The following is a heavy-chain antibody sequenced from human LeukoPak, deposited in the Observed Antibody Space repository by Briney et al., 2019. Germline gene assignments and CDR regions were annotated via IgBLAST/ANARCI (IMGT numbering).Heavy chain of an antibody. CDR2: IYYSGST. CDR1: GDSIRSYY. CDR3: ASAIAIPAWAFDL. J-gene: IGHJ3*01. Sequence: SETLSLTCTVSGDSIRSYYWSWIRQPPGKGLEWIGYIYYSGSTNYNPSLKSRVTISVDTSKNQLSLKLNSVTAADTAVYYCASAIAIPAWAFDLWGQGTVVTVSS. D-gene: IGHD6-13*01. V-gene: IGHV4-59*01.